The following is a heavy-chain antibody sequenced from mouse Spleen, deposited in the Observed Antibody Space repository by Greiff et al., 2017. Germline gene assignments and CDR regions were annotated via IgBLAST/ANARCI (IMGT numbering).Heavy chain of an antibody. CDR1: GFSLTSYG. V-gene: IGHV2-6*02. Sequence: VQGVESGPGLVAPSQSLSITCTVSGFSLTSYGVHWVRQPPGKGLEWLVVIWSDGSTTYNSALKSRLSISKDNSKSQVFLKMNSLQTDDTAMYYCARNGYDTYYAMDYWGQGTSVTVSS. D-gene: IGHD2-2*01. J-gene: IGHJ4*01. CDR2: IWSDGST. CDR3: ARNGYDTYYAMDY.